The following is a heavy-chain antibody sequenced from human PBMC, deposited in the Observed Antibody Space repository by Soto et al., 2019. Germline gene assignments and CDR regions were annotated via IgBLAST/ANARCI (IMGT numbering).Heavy chain of an antibody. CDR3: AHTTPLAYCGGDCYNYFDY. V-gene: IGHV2-5*02. CDR2: IYWDDDK. J-gene: IGHJ4*02. CDR1: GFSLSTSGVG. D-gene: IGHD2-21*01. Sequence: SGPTLVNPTQTLTLTCTFSGFSLSTSGVGVGWIRQPPGKALEWLALIYWDDDKRYSPSLKSRLTITKDTSKNQVVLTMTNMDPVDTATYYCAHTTPLAYCGGDCYNYFDYWGQGTLVTVSS.